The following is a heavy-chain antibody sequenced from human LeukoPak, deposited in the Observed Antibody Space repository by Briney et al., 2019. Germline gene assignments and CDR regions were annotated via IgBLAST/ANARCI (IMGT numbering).Heavy chain of an antibody. CDR2: IRSKANSYAT. CDR1: GFTFSGSA. CDR3: TRHLTLYISGWRPHMDV. J-gene: IGHJ6*03. Sequence: GGSLRLSCAASGFTFSGSAMHWVRQASGKWLEWVGSIRSKANSYATAYAASVKGRFTISRDDSKNTAYLQMNSLKTEDTAVYYCTRHLTLYISGWRPHMDVWGKGTTVTVSS. D-gene: IGHD6-19*01. V-gene: IGHV3-73*01.